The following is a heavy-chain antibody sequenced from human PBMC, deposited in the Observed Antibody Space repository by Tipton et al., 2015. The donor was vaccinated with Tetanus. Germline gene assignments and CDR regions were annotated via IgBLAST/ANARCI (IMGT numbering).Heavy chain of an antibody. J-gene: IGHJ4*02. CDR1: GGSFSAYY. Sequence: TLSLTCAVYGGSFSAYYWSWIRQSPGKGLEWIGEINHSGSTTYSPSFKSRVTISTDKSKNQVSLRLNSVTAADTAVYYCARANYEYPKKGPFDSWGQGTVVIVSS. CDR3: ARANYEYPKKGPFDS. V-gene: IGHV4-34*01. D-gene: IGHD3-3*01. CDR2: INHSGST.